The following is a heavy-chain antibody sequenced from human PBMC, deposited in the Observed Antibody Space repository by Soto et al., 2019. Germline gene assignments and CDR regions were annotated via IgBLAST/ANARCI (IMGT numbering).Heavy chain of an antibody. J-gene: IGHJ4*02. Sequence: PGGSLRLSCAASGFTFSSYSMNWVRQAPGKGLEWVSSISSSSSYIYYADSVKGRFTISRDNAKNSLYLQMNSLRAEDTAVYYCARAAVAGPAYYFDYWGQGTLVTVS. CDR3: ARAAVAGPAYYFDY. D-gene: IGHD6-19*01. V-gene: IGHV3-21*01. CDR2: ISSSSSYI. CDR1: GFTFSSYS.